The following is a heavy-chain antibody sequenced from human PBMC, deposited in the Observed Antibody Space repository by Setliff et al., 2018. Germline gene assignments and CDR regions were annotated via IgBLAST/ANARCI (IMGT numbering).Heavy chain of an antibody. CDR2: IIPIFGTA. V-gene: IGHV1-69*05. CDR1: GGTFSIYT. CDR3: ARAQSWSGGPYYFDN. Sequence: SVKVSCKASGGTFSIYTISWVRQAPGQGLEWMGGIIPIFGTANYAQKFQGRVTMTRDTSTSTVYMELSSLRSEDTAVYYCARAQSWSGGPYYFDNWGQGTLVTVSS. J-gene: IGHJ4*02. D-gene: IGHD3-3*01.